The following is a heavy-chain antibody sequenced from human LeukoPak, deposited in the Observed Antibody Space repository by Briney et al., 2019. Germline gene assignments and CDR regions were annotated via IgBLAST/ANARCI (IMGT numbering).Heavy chain of an antibody. J-gene: IGHJ4*02. CDR2: FDPEDGET. CDR3: ATDQVGWLRRFDY. Sequence: RASVKVSYKVSGYTLTELSMHWVRRAPGKGLEWMRGFDPEDGETIYAQKFQGRVTMTEDTSTDTAYMELSSLRSEDTAVYYCATDQVGWLRRFDYWGQGTLVTVSS. CDR1: GYTLTELS. V-gene: IGHV1-24*01. D-gene: IGHD5-12*01.